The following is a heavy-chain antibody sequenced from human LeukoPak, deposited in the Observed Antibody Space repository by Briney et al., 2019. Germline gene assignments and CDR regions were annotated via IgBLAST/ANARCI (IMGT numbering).Heavy chain of an antibody. CDR2: INHSGST. J-gene: IGHJ4*02. V-gene: IGHV4-34*01. Sequence: SKTLSLTCAVYGGSFSGYYWSWIRQPPGKGLEWIGEINHSGSTNYNPSLKSRVTISVDTSKNQFSLKLSSVTAADTAVYYCARGLGIAAAGTYKTFDYWGQGTLVTVSS. D-gene: IGHD6-13*01. CDR1: GGSFSGYY. CDR3: ARGLGIAAAGTYKTFDY.